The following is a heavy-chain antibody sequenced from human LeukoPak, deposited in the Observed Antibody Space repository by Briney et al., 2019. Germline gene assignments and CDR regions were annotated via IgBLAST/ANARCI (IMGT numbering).Heavy chain of an antibody. V-gene: IGHV3-23*01. CDR1: GFTFSSYA. J-gene: IGHJ4*02. CDR2: ISGSGGST. CDR3: AKVVWFGEKSFDY. D-gene: IGHD3-10*01. Sequence: GGSLRLSCAASGFTFSSYAMSWVRQARGKGLEWVSAISGSGGSTYYADSVKGRFTISRDNSKNTLYLQMNSLRAEDTAVYYCAKVVWFGEKSFDYWGQGTLVTVSS.